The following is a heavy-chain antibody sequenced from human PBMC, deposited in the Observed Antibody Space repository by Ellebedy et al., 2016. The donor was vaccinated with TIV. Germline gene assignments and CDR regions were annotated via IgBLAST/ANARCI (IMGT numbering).Heavy chain of an antibody. CDR1: GGSFSGYY. V-gene: IGHV4-30-4*01. J-gene: IGHJ4*02. CDR3: VRLPGTSVVTPTDD. D-gene: IGHD4-23*01. CDR2: IYYTGTT. Sequence: SETLSLTCAVYGGSFSGYYWSWIRQPPGKGLEWIGYIYYTGTTHYNLSLKSRLTISLDTSKNQFSLKLTSVTAADTAVYFCVRLPGTSVVTPTDDWGQGTLVTVSS.